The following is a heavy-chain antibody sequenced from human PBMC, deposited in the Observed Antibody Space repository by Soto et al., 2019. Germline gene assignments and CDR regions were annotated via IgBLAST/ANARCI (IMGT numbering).Heavy chain of an antibody. CDR3: ATKQSLANWFDT. Sequence: ASVKVSCKVSGYTLTELSMHWVRQAPGKGLEWMGGFDPEDGETIYAQKFQGRVTMTEDTSTDTAYMELSSLRSEETAVYYCATKQSLANWFDTWGQGTLVTVSS. CDR1: GYTLTELS. D-gene: IGHD6-19*01. V-gene: IGHV1-24*01. J-gene: IGHJ5*02. CDR2: FDPEDGET.